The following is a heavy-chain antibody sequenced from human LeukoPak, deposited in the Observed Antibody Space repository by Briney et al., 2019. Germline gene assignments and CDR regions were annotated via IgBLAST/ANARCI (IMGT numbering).Heavy chain of an antibody. Sequence: PGGSLRLSCAASGFTFSSYAMHWVRQAPGKGLEWVAVISYDGSNKYYADSVKGRFTISRDNSKNTLYLQMNSLRAEDTAVYYCARGPVVVDIEVYFQHWGQGTLVTVSS. CDR2: ISYDGSNK. CDR1: GFTFSSYA. V-gene: IGHV3-30-3*01. J-gene: IGHJ1*01. CDR3: ARGPVVVDIEVYFQH. D-gene: IGHD3-22*01.